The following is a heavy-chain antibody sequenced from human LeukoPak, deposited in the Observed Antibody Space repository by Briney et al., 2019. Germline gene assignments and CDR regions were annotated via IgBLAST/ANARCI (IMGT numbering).Heavy chain of an antibody. J-gene: IGHJ3*02. CDR3: ARTDGLDI. V-gene: IGHV3-48*04. Sequence: PGGSLRLSCAVSGFSVSSYNMNWVRQAPGKGLEWISYITSSGRAVYYADSVRGRFTMSRDSAKNSLYLQMNSLRAEDAALYYCARTDGLDIWGQGTMVTVSS. CDR1: GFSVSSYN. CDR2: ITSSGRAV.